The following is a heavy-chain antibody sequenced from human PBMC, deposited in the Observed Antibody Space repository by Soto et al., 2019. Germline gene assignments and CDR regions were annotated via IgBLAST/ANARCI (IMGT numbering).Heavy chain of an antibody. J-gene: IGHJ6*03. V-gene: IGHV3-33*01. CDR3: AREVRGYYIYYYYYMDV. Sequence: GGSLRLSCAASGFTFSSYGMHWVRQAPGKGLEWVAVIWYDGSNKYYADSVKGRFTISRDNSKNTLYLQMNSLRAEDTAVYYCAREVRGYYIYYYYYMDVWGKGTTVTVSS. CDR2: IWYDGSNK. D-gene: IGHD3-3*01. CDR1: GFTFSSYG.